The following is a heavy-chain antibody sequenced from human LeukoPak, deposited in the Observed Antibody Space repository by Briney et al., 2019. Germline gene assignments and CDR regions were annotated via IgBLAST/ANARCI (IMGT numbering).Heavy chain of an antibody. CDR2: IHHRGTT. Sequence: PSETLSLTCIVSGGSISTNTYYWGWIRLPPGKGLEWIGEIHHRGTTYYNPSLRSRVTISVDTSKNQFSLRLTSVTAADTAVYHCARVTYNGYQHFDYWGQGNLVTVS. CDR3: ARVTYNGYQHFDY. J-gene: IGHJ4*02. CDR1: GGSISTNTYY. V-gene: IGHV4-39*07. D-gene: IGHD3-10*01.